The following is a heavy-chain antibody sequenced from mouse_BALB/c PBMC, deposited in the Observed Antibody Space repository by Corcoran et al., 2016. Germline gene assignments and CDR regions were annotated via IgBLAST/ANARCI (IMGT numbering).Heavy chain of an antibody. CDR3: AREGFHYAMDY. V-gene: IGHV1S136*01. CDR1: GYTFTSYV. CDR2: INPYNDGT. J-gene: IGHJ4*01. Sequence: EVQLQQSGPELVKPGASVKMSCKASGYTFTSYVMHWVKQEPGQGLEWIGYINPYNDGTKYNEKFKGKATLTSDKSSSTAYMELSSLTSEDSAVDYCAREGFHYAMDYWGQGTSVTVSS.